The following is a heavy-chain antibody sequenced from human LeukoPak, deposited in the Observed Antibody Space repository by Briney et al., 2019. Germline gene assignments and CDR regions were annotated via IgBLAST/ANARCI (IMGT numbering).Heavy chain of an antibody. V-gene: IGHV1-69*13. CDR2: IIPIFGTA. J-gene: IGHJ4*02. Sequence: GASVKVSCKASGYTFTSYYMHWVRQAPGQGLEWMGGIIPIFGTANYAQKFQGRVTITADESTSTAYMELSSLRSEDTAVYYCASSHHAGVTTACWGQGTLVTVSS. CDR3: ASSHHAGVTTAC. D-gene: IGHD4-17*01. CDR1: GYTFTSYY.